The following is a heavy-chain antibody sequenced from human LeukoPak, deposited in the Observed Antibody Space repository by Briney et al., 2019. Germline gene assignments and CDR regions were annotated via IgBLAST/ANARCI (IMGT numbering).Heavy chain of an antibody. D-gene: IGHD3-22*01. CDR1: GFTFDDYA. Sequence: PGGSLRLSCAASGFTFDDYAMHWVRQAPGKGLEWVSGINWNSGSIDYADSVKGRFTISRDNSKNTLYLQMNSLRAEDTAVYYCAKDFDYYDSSGSFDYWGQGTLVTVSS. J-gene: IGHJ4*02. V-gene: IGHV3-9*01. CDR3: AKDFDYYDSSGSFDY. CDR2: INWNSGSI.